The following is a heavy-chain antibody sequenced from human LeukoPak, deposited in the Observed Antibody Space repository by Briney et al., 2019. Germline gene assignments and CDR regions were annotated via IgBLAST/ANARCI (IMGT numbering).Heavy chain of an antibody. CDR3: AKDSGATPYYFDY. CDR2: ISANGRST. D-gene: IGHD5-12*01. Sequence: GGSLRLSCAASGFILTNYGMTWVRQAPGKGLEWVSSISANGRSTYYADSVKGRFTISRDNSKNTLYLQMNSLRAEDTAVYYCAKDSGATPYYFDYWGQGTLVTVSS. CDR1: GFILTNYG. J-gene: IGHJ4*02. V-gene: IGHV3-23*01.